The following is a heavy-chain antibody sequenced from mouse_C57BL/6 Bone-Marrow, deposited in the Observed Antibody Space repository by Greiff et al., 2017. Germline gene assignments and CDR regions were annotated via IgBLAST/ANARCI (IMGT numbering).Heavy chain of an antibody. J-gene: IGHJ3*01. Sequence: QVQLQQSGAELVRPGASVTLSCKASGYTFTDYEMHWVKQTPVHGLEWIGAIDPETGGTAYNQKFKGKAILTADKSSSTAYMELRSLTSEDSAVYYGTRYTTVETAWFAYWGQGTLVTVSA. D-gene: IGHD1-1*01. V-gene: IGHV1-15*01. CDR1: GYTFTDYE. CDR3: TRYTTVETAWFAY. CDR2: IDPETGGT.